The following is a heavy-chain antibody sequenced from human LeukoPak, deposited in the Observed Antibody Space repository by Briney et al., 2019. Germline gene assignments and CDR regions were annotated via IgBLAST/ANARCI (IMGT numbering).Heavy chain of an antibody. CDR3: AREDLLVRGGDCYDY. J-gene: IGHJ4*02. Sequence: ASVKVSCKASGYTFTGYYMHWVRQPPGQGLEWMGWINPNSGGTNYAQKFQGRVTMTRDTSISTAYMELSRLRSDDTAVYYCAREDLLVRGGDCYDYWGQGTLVTVSS. D-gene: IGHD2-21*01. CDR1: GYTFTGYY. CDR2: INPNSGGT. V-gene: IGHV1-2*02.